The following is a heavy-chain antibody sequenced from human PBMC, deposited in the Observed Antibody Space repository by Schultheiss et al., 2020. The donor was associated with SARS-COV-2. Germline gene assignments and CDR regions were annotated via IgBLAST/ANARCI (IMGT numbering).Heavy chain of an antibody. D-gene: IGHD2-21*02. CDR1: GFTFSSYG. CDR2: ISYDGSNK. CDR3: ARDGDWYYYYGMDV. J-gene: IGHJ6*02. V-gene: IGHV3-30*03. Sequence: GGSLRLSCAASGFTFSSYGMHWVRQAPGKGLEWVAVISYDGSNKYYADSVKGRFTISRDNSKNTLYLQMNSLRAEDTAVYYCARDGDWYYYYGMDVWGQGTTVTVSS.